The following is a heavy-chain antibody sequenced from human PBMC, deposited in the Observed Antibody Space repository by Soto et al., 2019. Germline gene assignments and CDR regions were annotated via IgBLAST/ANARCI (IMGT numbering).Heavy chain of an antibody. D-gene: IGHD6-13*01. CDR2: ISYDGSKK. J-gene: IGHJ4*02. V-gene: IGHV3-30*18. Sequence: QVQLVESGGGVVQPGRFLRLSCAASGFAFSSDGMHWVRQAPGKGLEWVAVISYDGSKKYYADSVKGRFTVSRDNSKNTLYLQMNSLRAEDTAVYYCAKDRSSSWTFDYWGQGTLVTVSS. CDR1: GFAFSSDG. CDR3: AKDRSSSWTFDY.